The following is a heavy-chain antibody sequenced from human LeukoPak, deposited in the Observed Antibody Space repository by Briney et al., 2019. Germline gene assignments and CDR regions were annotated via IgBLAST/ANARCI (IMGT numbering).Heavy chain of an antibody. Sequence: ASVKVSCKASGYTFTGYYMHWVRQAPGQGLEWMGWINPNSGGTNYAQKFQGRVTVTRDTSISTAYMELSRLRSDDTAVYYCAREAIFGVALSYPYYYYMDVWGKGTTVTVPS. CDR2: INPNSGGT. D-gene: IGHD3-3*01. J-gene: IGHJ6*03. CDR1: GYTFTGYY. V-gene: IGHV1-2*02. CDR3: AREAIFGVALSYPYYYYMDV.